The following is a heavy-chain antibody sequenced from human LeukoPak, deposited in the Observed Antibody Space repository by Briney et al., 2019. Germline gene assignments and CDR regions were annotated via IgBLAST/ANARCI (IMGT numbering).Heavy chain of an antibody. CDR2: INHSGST. CDR3: ARRYYDILTGYSSAYYYYMDV. J-gene: IGHJ6*03. D-gene: IGHD3-9*01. Sequence: SETLSLTRAVYGGSFSGYYWSWIRQPPGKGLEWIGEINHSGSTNYNPSLKSRVTISVDTSMNQFSLKLSSVTAADTAVYYCARRYYDILTGYSSAYYYYMDVWGKGTTVTVSS. V-gene: IGHV4-34*01. CDR1: GGSFSGYY.